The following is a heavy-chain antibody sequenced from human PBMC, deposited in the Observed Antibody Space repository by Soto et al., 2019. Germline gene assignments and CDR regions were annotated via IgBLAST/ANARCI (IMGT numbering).Heavy chain of an antibody. CDR2: VSYSGST. J-gene: IGHJ6*02. D-gene: IGHD3-10*01. CDR1: GGSIIDYY. CDR3: ARAGRSGYYYYYGMDV. Sequence: PSETLSLTCTVSGGSIIDYYWTWIRQPPGKGLEWIGYVSYSGSTNYNPSLKSRVTISADPSKNQFSLKLSSVTAADTAVYFCARAGRSGYYYYYGMDVWGQGTTVTVSS. V-gene: IGHV4-59*01.